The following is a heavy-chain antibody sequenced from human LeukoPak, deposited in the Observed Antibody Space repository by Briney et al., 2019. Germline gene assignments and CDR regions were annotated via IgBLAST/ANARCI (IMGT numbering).Heavy chain of an antibody. J-gene: IGHJ6*03. D-gene: IGHD1-26*01. CDR1: GFTVSSNY. Sequence: GGSLRLFCAASGFTVSSNYMSWVRQAPGKGLEYVSAISSNGGSTYYANSVKGRFTISRDNSKNTLYLQMGSLRAEDMAVYYCARDGNSGSYSLYYYMDVWGKGTTVTVSS. CDR2: ISSNGGST. CDR3: ARDGNSGSYSLYYYMDV. V-gene: IGHV3-64*01.